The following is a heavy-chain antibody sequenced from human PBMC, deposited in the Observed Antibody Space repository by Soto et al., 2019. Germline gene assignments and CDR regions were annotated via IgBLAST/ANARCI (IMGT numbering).Heavy chain of an antibody. D-gene: IGHD3-3*01. J-gene: IGHJ5*02. Sequence: SKTLSLTCTVSGGSISSYYWSWIRQPPGKGLEWIGYIYYSGSTNYNPSLKSRVTISVDTSKNQFSLKLSSVPAADTAVYYCAREGYDLWSGYYRGEWFDPWGQGTLVT. CDR2: IYYSGST. CDR3: AREGYDLWSGYYRGEWFDP. CDR1: GGSISSYY. V-gene: IGHV4-59*01.